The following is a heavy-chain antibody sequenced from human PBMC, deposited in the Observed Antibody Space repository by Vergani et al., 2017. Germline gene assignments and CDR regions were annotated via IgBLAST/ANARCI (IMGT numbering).Heavy chain of an antibody. Sequence: QLQLQESGSGLVKPSQTLSLTCAVSGGSISSGGYSWSWIRQPPGKGLEWIGYIYHSGSTYYNPSLKSRVTISVDRSKNQFSLKLSSVTAADTAVYYCARACGGDCYPRNWFDPWGQGTLVTVSS. CDR2: IYHSGST. D-gene: IGHD2-21*02. V-gene: IGHV4-30-2*01. CDR1: GGSISSGGYS. J-gene: IGHJ5*02. CDR3: ARACGGDCYPRNWFDP.